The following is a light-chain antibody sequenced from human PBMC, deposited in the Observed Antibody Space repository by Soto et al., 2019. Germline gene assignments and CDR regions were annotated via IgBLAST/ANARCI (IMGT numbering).Light chain of an antibody. V-gene: IGLV1-40*01. CDR1: SSNIGAGYD. Sequence: QSVLTQTPSVSGAPGQKITMSYTGSSSNIGAGYDVHWYQQVPGTAPRLLIYADNNRPSGVPDRFSASKSGASASLAITGLQGEDEATYYCQSYDTSLSGVIFGAGTKLTVL. CDR2: ADN. J-gene: IGLJ2*01. CDR3: QSYDTSLSGVI.